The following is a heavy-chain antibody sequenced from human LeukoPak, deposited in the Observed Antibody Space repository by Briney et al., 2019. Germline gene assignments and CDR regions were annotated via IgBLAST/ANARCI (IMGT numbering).Heavy chain of an antibody. CDR3: ARDPSDYGSGILNFDY. CDR2: ISSSSSTI. V-gene: IGHV3-48*01. J-gene: IGHJ4*02. Sequence: PGGSLRLSCAASGFTFSSYSMNWVRQAPGKGLERVSYISSSSSTIYYADSVKGRFTISRDNAKNSLYLQMNSLRAEDTAVYYCARDPSDYGSGILNFDYRGQGTLVTVSS. D-gene: IGHD3-10*01. CDR1: GFTFSSYS.